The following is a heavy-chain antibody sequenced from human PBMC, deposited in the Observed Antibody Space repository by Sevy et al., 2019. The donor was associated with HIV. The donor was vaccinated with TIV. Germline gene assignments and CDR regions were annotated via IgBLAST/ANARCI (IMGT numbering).Heavy chain of an antibody. CDR1: GYTFTTYD. CDR3: ARGGNGDFWSYEYYYYGMDV. V-gene: IGHV1-8*01. D-gene: IGHD3-3*01. J-gene: IGHJ6*02. CDR2: MSPNTGAT. Sequence: ASVKVSYAAFGYTFTTYDINWVRQAPGQGLEWMGWMSPNTGATGFGQKFQGRVTLTRNKSLTTAYMVLSSLTYEDTAIYYYARGGNGDFWSYEYYYYGMDVWGQGTTVTVSS.